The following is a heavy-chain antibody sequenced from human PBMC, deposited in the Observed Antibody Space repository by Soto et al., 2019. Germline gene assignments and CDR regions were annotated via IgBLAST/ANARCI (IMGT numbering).Heavy chain of an antibody. D-gene: IGHD5-12*01. CDR1: GYTFTSYY. CDR2: INPSGGST. V-gene: IGHV1-46*01. J-gene: IGHJ4*02. Sequence: QVQLVQSGAEVKKPGASVKVSCKASGYTFTSYYMHWVRQAPGQGLEWMGIINPSGGSTSYAQKFQGRVTKTRDTSTSTVYMELSSLRSEDTAVYYCARDREMATPGYWGQGTLVTVSS. CDR3: ARDREMATPGY.